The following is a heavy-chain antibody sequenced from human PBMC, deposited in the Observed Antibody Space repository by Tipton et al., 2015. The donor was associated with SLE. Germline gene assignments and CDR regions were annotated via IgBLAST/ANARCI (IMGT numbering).Heavy chain of an antibody. J-gene: IGHJ2*01. CDR3: ARTPGGVQGQIGWYFDL. D-gene: IGHD3-10*01. CDR1: GGSFSGYY. V-gene: IGHV4-59*07. Sequence: TLSLTCAVYGGSFSGYYWSWIRQPPGRGLEWIGYIYSSGSTAYNPSLKSRVTISVDTSKNQFSLKLSSVTAADTAVYYCARTPGGVQGQIGWYFDLWGRGTLVTVSS. CDR2: IYSSGST.